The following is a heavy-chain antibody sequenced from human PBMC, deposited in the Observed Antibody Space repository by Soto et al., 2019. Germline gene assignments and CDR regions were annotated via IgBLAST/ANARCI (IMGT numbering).Heavy chain of an antibody. CDR2: ISSSSSYI. D-gene: IGHD4-17*01. Sequence: GGSLRLSCAASGFTFSSYSMNWVRQAPGKGLEWVSSISSSSSYIYYADSVKGRFTISRDNAKNSLYLQMNSLRAEDTAVYYCATDHGDYIISGAYYFDYWGQGTLVTVSS. V-gene: IGHV3-21*01. J-gene: IGHJ4*02. CDR3: ATDHGDYIISGAYYFDY. CDR1: GFTFSSYS.